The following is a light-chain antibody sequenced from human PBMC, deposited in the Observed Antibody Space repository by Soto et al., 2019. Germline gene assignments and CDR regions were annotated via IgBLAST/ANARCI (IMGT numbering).Light chain of an antibody. J-gene: IGKJ1*01. CDR3: QVRDVWPS. V-gene: IGKV3-11*01. Sequence: IVLTQSPVTLALSPGERAVLSCRASQSVSTSLAWYQHKPGQAPRLFIYDASKRAPGIPARFSGSGSGTGFTLTISSLEPEDIAVYYCQVRDVWPSFGQGTKVEIK. CDR2: DAS. CDR1: QSVSTS.